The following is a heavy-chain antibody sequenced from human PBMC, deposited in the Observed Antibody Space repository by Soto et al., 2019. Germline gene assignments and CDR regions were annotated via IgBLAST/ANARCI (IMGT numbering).Heavy chain of an antibody. CDR1: GGSISSGGYY. CDR3: ARAEYGSGSYYNNWFDP. D-gene: IGHD3-10*01. V-gene: IGHV4-31*03. Sequence: QVQLQESGPGLVKPSQTLSLTCTVSGGSISSGGYYWSWIRQHPGKGLEWIGYIYYSGSTYYNPSLKGRVTISVNTSKNQFSLKLSSVTAGDTAVYYCARAEYGSGSYYNNWFDPWGQGTLVTVSS. CDR2: IYYSGST. J-gene: IGHJ5*02.